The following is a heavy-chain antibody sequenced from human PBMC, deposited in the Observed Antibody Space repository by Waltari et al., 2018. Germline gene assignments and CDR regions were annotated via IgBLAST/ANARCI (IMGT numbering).Heavy chain of an antibody. CDR2: IRYDGSNK. Sequence: QVQLVESGGGVVQPGGSLRLSCAASGFTFSSYGMHWVRQAPGKGLEWVAFIRYDGSNKYYADSVKGRFTISRDNSKNTLYLQMNSLRAEDTAVYYCARGGGGSPQTGSYMDVWGKGTTVTVSS. CDR3: ARGGGGSPQTGSYMDV. D-gene: IGHD1-26*01. CDR1: GFTFSSYG. V-gene: IGHV3-30*02. J-gene: IGHJ6*03.